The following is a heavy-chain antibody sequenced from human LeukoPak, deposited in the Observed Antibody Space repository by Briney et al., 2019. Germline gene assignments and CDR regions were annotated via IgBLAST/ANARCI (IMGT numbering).Heavy chain of an antibody. CDR3: AKSEGYYDY. CDR2: LGNSGDIT. CDR1: GLTLSTYA. Sequence: GGSLRLSCAASGLTLSTYAMSWVRQAPGKGLEWVSSLGNSGDITYYADSVKGRFTISRDNSKNTLYLQMNSLRAEDTAVYYCAKSEGYYDYWGQGTLVTVSS. J-gene: IGHJ4*02. D-gene: IGHD3-10*01. V-gene: IGHV3-23*01.